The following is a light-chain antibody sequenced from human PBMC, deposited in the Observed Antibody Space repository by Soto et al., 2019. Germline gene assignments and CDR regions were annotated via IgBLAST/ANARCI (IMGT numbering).Light chain of an antibody. V-gene: IGKV4-1*01. CDR2: WAS. Sequence: DIVMTQSPDSLAVSLGERATINFKSSQSILYSSNNENCLAWYQQKPGQPPKLLIYWASTRESGVPDRFSGSGSGTDFTLTISSLQAEDVAVYYCQQYDRTPITLGQGTRLEI. CDR1: QSILYSSNNENC. J-gene: IGKJ5*01. CDR3: QQYDRTPIT.